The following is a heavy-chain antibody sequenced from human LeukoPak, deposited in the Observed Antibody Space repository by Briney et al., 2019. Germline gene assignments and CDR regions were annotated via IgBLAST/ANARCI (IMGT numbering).Heavy chain of an antibody. J-gene: IGHJ4*02. CDR3: AKDHDWNYVGLFDY. CDR2: ISGSGGGT. D-gene: IGHD1-7*01. CDR1: GFTFSSYG. Sequence: PGGSLRLSCAASGFTFSSYGMHWVRQAPGKGLEWVSAISGSGGGTYYAGSVKGRFTISRDNSKNTLYLQTNSLRAEDTAVYYCAKDHDWNYVGLFDYWGQGTLVTVSS. V-gene: IGHV3-23*01.